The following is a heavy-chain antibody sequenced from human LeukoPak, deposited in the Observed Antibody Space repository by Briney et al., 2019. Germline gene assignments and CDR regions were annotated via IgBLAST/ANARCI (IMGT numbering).Heavy chain of an antibody. D-gene: IGHD6-13*01. Sequence: GGSLRLSCAASGFTFSSYPMSWVRQAPGKGLEWVSAISGSGGSTYYADSVKGRFTISRDNSKNTLYLQTNSLRAEDTAVYYCAKDHRPGIAAAGTGGFDYWGQGTLVTVSS. J-gene: IGHJ4*02. V-gene: IGHV3-23*01. CDR2: ISGSGGST. CDR3: AKDHRPGIAAAGTGGFDY. CDR1: GFTFSSYP.